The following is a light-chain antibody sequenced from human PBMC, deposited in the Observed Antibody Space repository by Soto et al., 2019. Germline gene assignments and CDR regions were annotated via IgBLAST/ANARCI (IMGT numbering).Light chain of an antibody. CDR1: QSLSSSY. Sequence: IVLTQSPGTLSLSPGERATLSCRASQSLSSSYLAWYLQKPGQAPRLLIYGASGRATGIPDRFSGSGSGTDFALTISRLEPEDFAVYYCQQYGSSPYTFGQGTKLEIK. V-gene: IGKV3-20*01. J-gene: IGKJ2*01. CDR2: GAS. CDR3: QQYGSSPYT.